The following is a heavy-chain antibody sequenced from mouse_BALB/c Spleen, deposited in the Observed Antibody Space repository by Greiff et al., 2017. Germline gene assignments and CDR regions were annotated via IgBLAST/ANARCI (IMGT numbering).Heavy chain of an antibody. CDR2: ISSGGSYT. V-gene: IGHV5-9-4*01. CDR3: ARGRGTMITTNGYFDY. Sequence: EVQVVESGGGLVKPGGSLKLSCAASGFTFSSYAMSWVRQSPEKRLEWVAEISSGGSYTYYPDTVTGRFTISRDNAKNTLYLEMSSLRSEDTAMYYCARGRGTMITTNGYFDYWGQGTTLTVSS. CDR1: GFTFSSYA. J-gene: IGHJ2*01. D-gene: IGHD2-4*01.